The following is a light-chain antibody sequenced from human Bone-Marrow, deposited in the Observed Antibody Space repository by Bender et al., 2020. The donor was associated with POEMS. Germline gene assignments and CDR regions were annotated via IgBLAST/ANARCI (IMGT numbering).Light chain of an antibody. Sequence: QSALTQPASVSGSPGQSITISCTGTSNDVGAYKYVSWYQQHPGKAPRLLLFDVSYRPSGVSSRFSGSKSGDTASLTISGPQSDDEADYYCGSYSRSGTFVFGTGTKVNVL. CDR3: GSYSRSGTFV. CDR2: DVS. CDR1: SNDVGAYKY. V-gene: IGLV2-14*03. J-gene: IGLJ1*01.